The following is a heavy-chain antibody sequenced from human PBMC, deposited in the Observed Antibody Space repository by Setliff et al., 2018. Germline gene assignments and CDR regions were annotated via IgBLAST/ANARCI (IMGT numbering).Heavy chain of an antibody. CDR2: INPIFGTT. CDR1: GGTFSSNG. V-gene: IGHV1-69*05. J-gene: IGHJ6*03. D-gene: IGHD3-22*01. Sequence: SVKVSCKASGGTFSSNGISWVRQAPGQGLEWMGGINPIFGTTTYAQKFQGRVTIITDESTSTAYMELSSLRSEDTAVYYCAKGTSYFSDSSGYYYDGLTPSGYMDVWGKGTTVTVSS. CDR3: AKGTSYFSDSSGYYYDGLTPSGYMDV.